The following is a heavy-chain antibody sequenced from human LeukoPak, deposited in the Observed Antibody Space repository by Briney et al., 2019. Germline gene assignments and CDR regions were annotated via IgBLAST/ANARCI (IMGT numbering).Heavy chain of an antibody. V-gene: IGHV5-51*01. CDR3: ARGDWKTLSATWDTWFDP. Sequence: GESLKISCKGSGYSFTNYWIGWVRQMPGKGLEWMGLIYPDDSNTRYSPSFQGQVTMSADKSISTVYLQWSSLKASDTATYYCARGDWKTLSATWDTWFDPWGQGTLVIVSS. D-gene: IGHD1-1*01. CDR2: IYPDDSNT. CDR1: GYSFTNYW. J-gene: IGHJ5*02.